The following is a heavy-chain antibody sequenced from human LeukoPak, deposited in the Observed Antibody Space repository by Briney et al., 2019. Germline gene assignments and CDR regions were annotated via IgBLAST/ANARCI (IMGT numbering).Heavy chain of an antibody. CDR1: GYSITSAYY. V-gene: IGHV4-38-2*02. Sequence: ASETLSLTCTASGYSITSAYYWGWIRQPPGKGLEWIGSFFLKGSTYYNPSLKSRVTISVDTSKNQFSLTLSSVTAADTAVYYCARVARCTSCFDVDYWGQGTLVTVSS. D-gene: IGHD2-2*01. J-gene: IGHJ4*02. CDR3: ARVARCTSCFDVDY. CDR2: FFLKGST.